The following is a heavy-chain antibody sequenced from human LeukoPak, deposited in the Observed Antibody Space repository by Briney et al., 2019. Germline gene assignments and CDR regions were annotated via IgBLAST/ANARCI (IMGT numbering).Heavy chain of an antibody. D-gene: IGHD2-2*03. V-gene: IGHV4-34*01. CDR1: GGSFSGYY. J-gene: IGHJ6*03. Sequence: SETLSLTCGVYGGSFSGYYWSWIRQPPGKGLEWIGEIVHSGSTNYNPSLKSRVTISVDTSKNQFSLKLSSVTAADTAVYYCARGMDGGYYYYMDVWGKGTTVTVSS. CDR3: ARGMDGGYYYYMDV. CDR2: IVHSGST.